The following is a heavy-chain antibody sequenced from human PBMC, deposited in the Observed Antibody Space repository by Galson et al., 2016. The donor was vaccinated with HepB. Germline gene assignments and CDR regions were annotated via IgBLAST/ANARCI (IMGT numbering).Heavy chain of an antibody. J-gene: IGHJ4*02. CDR1: GFTFSSHA. V-gene: IGHV3-23*01. Sequence: SLRLSCAASGFTFSSHAMSWVRQAPGKGLEWVSGIGGSGSSTYYADSVKGRFTISRDNSKNTLYLQMNSLRTEDTAVYYCAKWRHGYVSYYFDFWGQGTLVTVSS. CDR3: AKWRHGYVSYYFDF. CDR2: IGGSGSST. D-gene: IGHD3-10*01.